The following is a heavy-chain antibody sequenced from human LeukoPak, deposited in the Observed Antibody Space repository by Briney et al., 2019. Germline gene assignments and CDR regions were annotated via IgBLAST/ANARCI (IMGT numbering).Heavy chain of an antibody. CDR3: ARDRTGRWHFDL. Sequence: GRSLRLSCAASGFILSSYEMSWVRQAPGKGLEWVSYITSGSADTVYYTDSVKGRFTLSRDNAKNSLYLQMNSLRAEDTAVYYCARDRTGRWHFDLWGRGTLVTVSS. D-gene: IGHD7-27*01. CDR1: GFILSSYE. CDR2: ITSGSADTV. V-gene: IGHV3-48*03. J-gene: IGHJ2*01.